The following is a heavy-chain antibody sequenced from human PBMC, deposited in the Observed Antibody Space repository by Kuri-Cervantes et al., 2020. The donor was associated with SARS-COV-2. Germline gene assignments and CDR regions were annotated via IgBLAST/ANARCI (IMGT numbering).Heavy chain of an antibody. CDR2: IYYSGST. V-gene: IGHV4-39*01. CDR1: GGSISSSSYY. CDR3: ARQYCTNGVCYTPFDY. Sequence: SETLSLTCTVSGGSISSSSYYWGWIRQPPGKGLEWIGSIYYSGSTYYNPSLKSRVTISVDTSKNQFSLKLNSVTAADTAVYYCARQYCTNGVCYTPFDYWGQGTLVTVSS. J-gene: IGHJ4*02. D-gene: IGHD2-8*01.